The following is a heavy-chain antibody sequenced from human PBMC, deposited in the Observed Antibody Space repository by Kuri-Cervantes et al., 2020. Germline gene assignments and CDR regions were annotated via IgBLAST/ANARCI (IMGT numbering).Heavy chain of an antibody. J-gene: IGHJ6*03. D-gene: IGHD6-6*01. CDR2: ISASGGHT. V-gene: IGHV3-48*03. CDR1: GFTFSRYH. CDR3: ARESRLTRMDV. Sequence: GGSLRLSCAASGFTFSRYHMVWVRQAPGKGLESFSSISASGGHTYYSDSVKGRFTISRDNAKNSLYLQMNSLRAEDTAVYYCARESRLTRMDVWGKGTTVTVSS.